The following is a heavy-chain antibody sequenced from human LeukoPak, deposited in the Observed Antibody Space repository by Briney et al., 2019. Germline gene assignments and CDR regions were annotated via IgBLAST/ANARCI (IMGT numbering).Heavy chain of an antibody. CDR2: ISPYNGNT. V-gene: IGHV1-18*01. CDR3: ARIFRRTVTTGWFDP. Sequence: GASVKVSCKASGYTFSNYGISWVRQAPGQGLEWMGWISPYNGNTNYAQKLQGRVTVTTDTSTSTAYMELRSLRSDDTAVYYCARIFRRTVTTGWFDPWGQGTLVTVSS. D-gene: IGHD4-17*01. CDR1: GYTFSNYG. J-gene: IGHJ5*02.